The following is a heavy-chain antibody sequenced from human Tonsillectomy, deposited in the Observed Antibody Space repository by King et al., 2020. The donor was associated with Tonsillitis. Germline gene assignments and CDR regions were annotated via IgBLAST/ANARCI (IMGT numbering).Heavy chain of an antibody. Sequence: VQLVQSGAEVKKPGASVKVSCKASGYTFTGYYMHWVRQAPGQGLEWMGWINPNSGGTNYAKKFQGRVTMTRDTSISTAYMELSRLGTDDTAVYYCARDISSEGGMDVWGQGITVTVSS. CDR2: INPNSGGT. V-gene: IGHV1-2*02. CDR1: GYTFTGYY. D-gene: IGHD6-13*01. J-gene: IGHJ6*02. CDR3: ARDISSEGGMDV.